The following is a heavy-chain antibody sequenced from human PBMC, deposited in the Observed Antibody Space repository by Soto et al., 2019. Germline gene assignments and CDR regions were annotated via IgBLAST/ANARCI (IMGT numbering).Heavy chain of an antibody. Sequence: GGSLRLSCAASGFTFSNAWMSWVRQAPGKGLEWVGRIKSKTDGGTTDYAAPVKGRFTISRDDSKNTLYLQMNSLKTEDTAVYYCTTDQWLELEHDAFDIWGQGTMVTVSS. CDR3: TTDQWLELEHDAFDI. D-gene: IGHD1-7*01. CDR2: IKSKTDGGTT. V-gene: IGHV3-15*01. CDR1: GFTFSNAW. J-gene: IGHJ3*02.